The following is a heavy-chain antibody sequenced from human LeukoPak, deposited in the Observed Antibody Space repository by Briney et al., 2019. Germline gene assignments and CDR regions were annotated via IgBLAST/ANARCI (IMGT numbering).Heavy chain of an antibody. D-gene: IGHD3-3*01. CDR1: GGSISSYY. CDR2: IYYSGST. CDR3: ARVNFRCLDV. J-gene: IGHJ6*04. Sequence: SETLSLTCTVSGGSISSYYWSWIRQPPGKGLEWIGYIYYSGSTNYNPSLKSRVTISVDTSKNQFSLKLSSVTAADTAVYYCARVNFRCLDVWDKGTTVTVSS. V-gene: IGHV4-59*01.